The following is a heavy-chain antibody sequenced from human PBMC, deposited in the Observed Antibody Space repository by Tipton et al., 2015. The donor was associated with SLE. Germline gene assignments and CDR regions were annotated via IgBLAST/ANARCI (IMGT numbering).Heavy chain of an antibody. D-gene: IGHD4-17*01. Sequence: TLSLTCTVSGGSISNYYWNWIRQPPGKGLEWIGNIYYSGSTNYNPSLQSRVIISVDTSKSQFSLKLSSVTAADTAIYYCARSTDYGDHGISYYFDYWGQGTLVTVSS. CDR1: GGSISNYY. CDR2: IYYSGST. CDR3: ARSTDYGDHGISYYFDY. V-gene: IGHV4-59*01. J-gene: IGHJ4*02.